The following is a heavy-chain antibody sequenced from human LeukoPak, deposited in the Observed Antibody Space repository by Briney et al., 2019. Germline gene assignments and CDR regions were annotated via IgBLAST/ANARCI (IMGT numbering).Heavy chain of an antibody. J-gene: IGHJ4*02. D-gene: IGHD6-13*01. CDR1: GLTFSSYW. V-gene: IGHV3-7*03. CDR2: IKQDGSDK. Sequence: GGSLRLSCAASGLTFSSYWMSWVRHVPGKGLEWVANIKQDGSDKYYVDSVKGRFTISRDDSQNSLYLQLNSLKTEDTAVYYCVRVVTTGSGWYHFDNWGLGTLVTVSS. CDR3: VRVVTTGSGWYHFDN.